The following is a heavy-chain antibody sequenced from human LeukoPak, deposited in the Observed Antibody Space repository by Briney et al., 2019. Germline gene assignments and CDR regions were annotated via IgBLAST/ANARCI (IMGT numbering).Heavy chain of an antibody. D-gene: IGHD5-18*01. Sequence: PGGSLRLSCAASGFTFSSYWMSWVRQAPGKGLEWVANIKQDGSEKYYVDSVKGRFTISRDNAKNSLYLQMNSLRAEDTAVYYCARDHEGLYSYGYVNWFDPWGQGTLVTVSS. CDR1: GFTFSSYW. CDR2: IKQDGSEK. J-gene: IGHJ5*02. V-gene: IGHV3-7*03. CDR3: ARDHEGLYSYGYVNWFDP.